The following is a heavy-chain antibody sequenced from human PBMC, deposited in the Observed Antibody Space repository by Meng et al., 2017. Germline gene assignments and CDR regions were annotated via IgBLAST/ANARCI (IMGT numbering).Heavy chain of an antibody. D-gene: IGHD2-15*01. V-gene: IGHV1-2*06. CDR2: INPNSGGT. CDR3: ARDSGYCSGGSCPPRFDI. J-gene: IGHJ3*02. CDR1: GYTFTGYY. Sequence: ASVKVSCKASGYTFTGYYMHWVRQAPGQGLEWMGRINPNSGGTNYAQKFQGRVTMTRDTSISTAYMELSRLRSDDTAVYYCARDSGYCSGGSCPPRFDIWGQGTMVTVSS.